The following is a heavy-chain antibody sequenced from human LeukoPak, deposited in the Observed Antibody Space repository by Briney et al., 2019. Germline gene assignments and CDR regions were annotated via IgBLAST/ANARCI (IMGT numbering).Heavy chain of an antibody. J-gene: IGHJ4*02. CDR1: GFTFSSYG. CDR2: IWYGGSNK. D-gene: IGHD6-6*01. CDR3: AKGALRSSSSGPWVTDLDY. Sequence: GRSLRLSCAASGFTFSSYGMHWVRQDPGKGLEWVAVIWYGGSNKYYADSVKGRFTISRDNSKSTLYLQMNSLRAEDTAVYYCAKGALRSSSSGPWVTDLDYWGQGTLVTVSS. V-gene: IGHV3-30*18.